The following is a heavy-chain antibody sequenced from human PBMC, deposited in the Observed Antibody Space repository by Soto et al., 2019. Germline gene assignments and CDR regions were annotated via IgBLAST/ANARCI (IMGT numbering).Heavy chain of an antibody. D-gene: IGHD3-9*01. V-gene: IGHV4-4*02. CDR3: ARGIFYAFDI. CDR1: GFSVINPNW. CDR2: IDDKGNT. J-gene: IGHJ3*02. Sequence: SETLSLTCAVAGFSVINPNWWAWVRQAPGKRLEWIGEIDDKGNTNYNPKLKRRDTKSLDRSKNQFSLKLSSVAAADTAVYYCARGIFYAFDIWGQGTMVT.